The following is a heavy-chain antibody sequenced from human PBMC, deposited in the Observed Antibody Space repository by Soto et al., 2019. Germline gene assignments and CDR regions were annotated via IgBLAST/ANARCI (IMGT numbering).Heavy chain of an antibody. V-gene: IGHV6-1*01. D-gene: IGHD5-12*01. J-gene: IGHJ2*01. CDR2: TYYRSKWYN. Sequence: QVQLQQSGPGLVKPSQTLSLVCAISGDSVSSDSATWSWNRQYPSRGLEWLGRTYYRSKWYNDSAVSVKSRIASTHDTSMNQLSLHLNSVTPEDTALYFCARDGGGFHWYFDLWGRGTLVTVSS. CDR1: GDSVSSDSAT. CDR3: ARDGGGFHWYFDL.